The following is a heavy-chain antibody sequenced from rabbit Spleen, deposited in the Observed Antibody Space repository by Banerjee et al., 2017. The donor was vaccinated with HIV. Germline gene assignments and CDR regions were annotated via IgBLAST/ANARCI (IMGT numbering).Heavy chain of an antibody. J-gene: IGHJ4*01. CDR3: ARALNNFGYTGVTNAGL. V-gene: IGHV1S40*01. CDR1: GFSFSISYG. CDR2: IYAGTGST. Sequence: QWWAESGGDMVKPGASLTLTCTASGFSFSISYGICWVRQAPGKGLEWIACIYAGTGSTYYASWAKGRFTISKTSSTTVTLKMTSLTAADTATYFCARALNNFGYTGVTNAGLWGPGTLVTVS. D-gene: IGHD7-1*01.